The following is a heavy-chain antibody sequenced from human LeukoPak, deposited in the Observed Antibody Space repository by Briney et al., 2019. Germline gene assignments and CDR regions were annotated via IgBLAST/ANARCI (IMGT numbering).Heavy chain of an antibody. D-gene: IGHD3-10*01. CDR1: GGSISSSSYY. CDR2: IYYSGST. Sequence: SETLSLTCTVSGGSISSSSYYWGWIRQPPGKGLEWIGRIYYSGSTYYNPSLKSRVTISVDTSKNQFSLKLSSVTAADTAVYYCARRARFGSSFDYWGQGTLVTVSS. CDR3: ARRARFGSSFDY. J-gene: IGHJ4*02. V-gene: IGHV4-39*01.